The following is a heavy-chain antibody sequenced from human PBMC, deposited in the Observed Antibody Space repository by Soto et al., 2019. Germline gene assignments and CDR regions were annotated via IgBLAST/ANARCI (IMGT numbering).Heavy chain of an antibody. CDR2: VSYDGNHD. CDR1: GFTFNKFG. J-gene: IGHJ6*02. CDR3: VKERADFVTVPHATSGMDV. Sequence: QVHLVGSGGGVVQPGGSLRLSCTASGFTFNKFGMHWVRQSPGKGLERVAAVSYDGNHDFYADSVRGRLIISRDNSKNTLYLQLNTLKPDDTAVYYCVKERADFVTVPHATSGMDVWGPGTTVTVSS. V-gene: IGHV3-30*18. D-gene: IGHD3-3*01.